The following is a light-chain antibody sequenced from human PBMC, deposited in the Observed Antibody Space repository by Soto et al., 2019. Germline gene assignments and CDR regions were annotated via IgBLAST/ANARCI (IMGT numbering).Light chain of an antibody. CDR1: QSVRTN. J-gene: IGKJ1*01. V-gene: IGKV3-20*01. CDR2: GAS. CDR3: HQYGSSRT. Sequence: EVVLTQSPATLSVSAGGTVTLSCRASQSVRTNVAWYQQIPGQAPRLLVYGASTRATGVPARFTGSGSGTDFTLTISRLEPEDSAVYYCHQYGSSRTFGQGTKVDIK.